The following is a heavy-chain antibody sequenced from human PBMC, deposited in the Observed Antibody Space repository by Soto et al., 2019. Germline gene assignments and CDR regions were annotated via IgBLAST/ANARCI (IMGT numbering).Heavy chain of an antibody. J-gene: IGHJ3*02. Sequence: GGSLRLSCAASGFTFSSYSMNWVRQAPGKGLEWVSYISSSSSTIYYADSVKGRFTISRDNAKNSLYLQMNSLRAEDTAVYYCARDRGVVTEAFDIWGQGTMVTVSS. V-gene: IGHV3-48*04. D-gene: IGHD2-21*02. CDR1: GFTFSSYS. CDR3: ARDRGVVTEAFDI. CDR2: ISSSSSTI.